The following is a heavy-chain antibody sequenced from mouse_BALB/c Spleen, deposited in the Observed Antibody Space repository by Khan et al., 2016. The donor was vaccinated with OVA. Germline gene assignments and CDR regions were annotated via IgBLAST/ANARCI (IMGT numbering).Heavy chain of an antibody. Sequence: EVELVVSGGDIVKPGGSLKLSCAASGFTFSTYGMSWVRQTPDKRLEWVATVSTGGHYTYYTDTVKGRFTISRDNAKNTLYLQMSSLRSEETAMFYCTRLAYYYDSEGFAYWGQGTLVTVSA. CDR2: VSTGGHYT. V-gene: IGHV5-6*01. CDR1: GFTFSTYG. D-gene: IGHD1-1*01. CDR3: TRLAYYYDSEGFAY. J-gene: IGHJ3*01.